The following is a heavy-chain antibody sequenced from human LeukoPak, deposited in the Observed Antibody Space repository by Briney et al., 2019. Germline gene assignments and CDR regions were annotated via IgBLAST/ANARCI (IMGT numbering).Heavy chain of an antibody. J-gene: IGHJ4*02. D-gene: IGHD6-19*01. CDR2: ICFSGST. V-gene: IGHV4-30-4*07. CDR3: ARHPIIAVAGTVPRPDDY. CDR1: GASISSADHE. Sequence: KASETLSLTCLVSGASISSADHEWTWIRQPRGKGLEWVAYICFSGSTYYNPYVQGRATKSMDQSKSRFSLKLSSVTAADTAVYYCARHPIIAVAGTVPRPDDYWGQGTLVTVSS.